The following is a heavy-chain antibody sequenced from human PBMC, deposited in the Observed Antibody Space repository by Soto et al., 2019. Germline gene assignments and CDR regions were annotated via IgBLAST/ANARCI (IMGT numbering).Heavy chain of an antibody. J-gene: IGHJ4*02. CDR1: EFTFSSYA. D-gene: IGHD3-3*01. V-gene: IGHV3-23*01. CDR3: AKNFGDFWSAFDY. CDR2: ISGGGGST. Sequence: VQLLESGGGLVQPGGSLRLSCAASEFTFSSYAMTWVRQAPGKGLEWVSSISGGGGSTHYSDSVKARFTISRDNSKNTLYLQMNSLRAEDTAVYYCAKNFGDFWSAFDYWGQGTLVTISS.